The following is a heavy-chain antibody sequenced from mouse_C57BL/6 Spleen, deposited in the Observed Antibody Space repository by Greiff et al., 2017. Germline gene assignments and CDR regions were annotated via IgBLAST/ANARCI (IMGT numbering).Heavy chain of an antibody. J-gene: IGHJ2*01. Sequence: EVQLQESGPGLVKPSQSLSLTCSVTGYSITSGYYWNWIRQFPGNKLEWMGYISYDGSNNYNPSLKNRISITRDTSKHQFFLKLNSVTTEDTATYYCARDINYWGQGTTLTVSS. D-gene: IGHD1-1*01. CDR2: ISYDGSN. CDR1: GYSITSGYY. V-gene: IGHV3-6*01. CDR3: ARDINY.